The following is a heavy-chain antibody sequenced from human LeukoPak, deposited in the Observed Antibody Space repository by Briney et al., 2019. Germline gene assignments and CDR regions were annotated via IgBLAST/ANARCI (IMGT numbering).Heavy chain of an antibody. Sequence: PSETLSLTCAVYGGSFSGYYWSWIRQPPGKGLEWIGEINHSGSTNYNPSLKSRVTISVDTSKNQFSLKLSSVTAADTAVYYCARGRDTMIVVVIQGAWYFDYWGQGTLVTVSS. CDR1: GGSFSGYY. CDR3: ARGRDTMIVVVIQGAWYFDY. CDR2: INHSGST. V-gene: IGHV4-34*01. D-gene: IGHD3-22*01. J-gene: IGHJ4*02.